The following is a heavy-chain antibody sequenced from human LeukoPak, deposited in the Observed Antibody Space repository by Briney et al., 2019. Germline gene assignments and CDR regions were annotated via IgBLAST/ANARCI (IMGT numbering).Heavy chain of an antibody. CDR1: GGTFSSYA. D-gene: IGHD2-15*01. V-gene: IGHV1-69*13. Sequence: GASVKVSCKASGGTFSSYAISWVRQAPGQGLEWMGGIIPIFGTANYAQKFQGRVTITADESTSTAYMELSSLRSEDTAVYYCARVVAATSWFGPWGQGTLVTVSS. CDR2: IIPIFGTA. CDR3: ARVVAATSWFGP. J-gene: IGHJ5*02.